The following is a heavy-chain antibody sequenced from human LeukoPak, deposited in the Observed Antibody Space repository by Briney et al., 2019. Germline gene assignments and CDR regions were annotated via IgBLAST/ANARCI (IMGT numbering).Heavy chain of an antibody. Sequence: GGSLRLSCAASGFTFSSYWMSWVRQAPGKGLEWVANIKQDGSEKYYVDSVKGRFTISRDNAKNSLYLQMYSLRAEDTAVYHCARDQSLFYYDSSGPGDYWGQGTLVTVSS. V-gene: IGHV3-7*01. J-gene: IGHJ4*02. CDR3: ARDQSLFYYDSSGPGDY. CDR1: GFTFSSYW. D-gene: IGHD3-22*01. CDR2: IKQDGSEK.